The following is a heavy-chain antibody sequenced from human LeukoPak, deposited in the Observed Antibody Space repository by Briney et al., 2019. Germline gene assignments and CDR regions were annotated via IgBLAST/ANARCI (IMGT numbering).Heavy chain of an antibody. J-gene: IGHJ3*02. V-gene: IGHV3-21*01. CDR1: GFTFSSYI. Sequence: PGGALRLSCAASGFTFSSYIMNWGRQAPGKGLEWGSSITNSSSYIYYADSVQGLFNISRDNADTSMYMQINRLSTEETDVSSCANITMRGFWSGYYTAAFDIWGPGTMVTVSS. D-gene: IGHD3-3*01. CDR3: ANITMRGFWSGYYTAAFDI. CDR2: ITNSSSYI.